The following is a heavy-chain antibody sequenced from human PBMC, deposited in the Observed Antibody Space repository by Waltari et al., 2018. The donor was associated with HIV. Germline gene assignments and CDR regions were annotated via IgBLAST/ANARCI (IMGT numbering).Heavy chain of an antibody. CDR2: ISRNGGAI. CDR1: RFAFYPYE. V-gene: IGHV3-48*03. CDR3: ARDDLIVRRPFGI. Sequence: DVQLVESGGELVQLGGSLRLSCAGSRFAFYPYEMNWVRQAPGKGLEWIAYISRNGGAIHYADSVRGRFTIARDNAKSSLYLQMNSLRGEDTAIYYCARDDLIVRRPFGIWGQGTMVTV. J-gene: IGHJ3*02. D-gene: IGHD3-16*02.